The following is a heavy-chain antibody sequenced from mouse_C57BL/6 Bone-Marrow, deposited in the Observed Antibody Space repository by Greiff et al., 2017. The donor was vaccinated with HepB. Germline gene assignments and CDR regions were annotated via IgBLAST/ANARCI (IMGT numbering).Heavy chain of an antibody. Sequence: DVQLQESGGGLVKPGGSLKLSCAASGFTFSSYAMSWVRQTPEKRLEWVATISDGGSYTYYPDNVKGRFTISRDNAKNNLYLQMSHLKSEDTAMYYCARETDDGYYDAMDYWGQGTSVTVSS. CDR2: ISDGGSYT. CDR3: ARETDDGYYDAMDY. D-gene: IGHD2-3*01. J-gene: IGHJ4*01. CDR1: GFTFSSYA. V-gene: IGHV5-4*01.